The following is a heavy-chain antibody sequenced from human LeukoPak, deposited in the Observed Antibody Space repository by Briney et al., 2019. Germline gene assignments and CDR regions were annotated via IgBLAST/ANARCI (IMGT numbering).Heavy chain of an antibody. CDR3: ARTLSDSGLSY. D-gene: IGHD3/OR15-3a*01. J-gene: IGHJ4*02. V-gene: IGHV1-8*01. CDR2: MNRGNGDT. CDR1: GYTFTSYE. Sequence: GASVKVSCKASGYTFTSYEINWVRQATGQGLEWMGWMNRGNGDTGYAQKFQGRVTMTRDTSISTVYMELSSLRSEDTAVYYCARTLSDSGLSYWGQGTLVTVSS.